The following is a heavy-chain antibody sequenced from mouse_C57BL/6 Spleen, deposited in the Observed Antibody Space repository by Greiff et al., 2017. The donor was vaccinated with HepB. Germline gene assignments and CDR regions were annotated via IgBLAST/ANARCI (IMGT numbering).Heavy chain of an antibody. V-gene: IGHV5-17*01. CDR3: ARPYGNCLYWYFDV. CDR2: ISSGSSTI. Sequence: VHVKQSGGGLVKPGGSLKLSCAASGFTFSDYGMHWVRQAPEKGLEWVAYISSGSSTIYYADTVKGRFTISRDNAKNTLFLQMTSLRSEDTAMYYCARPYGNCLYWYFDVWGTGTTVTVSS. CDR1: GFTFSDYG. D-gene: IGHD2-1*01. J-gene: IGHJ1*03.